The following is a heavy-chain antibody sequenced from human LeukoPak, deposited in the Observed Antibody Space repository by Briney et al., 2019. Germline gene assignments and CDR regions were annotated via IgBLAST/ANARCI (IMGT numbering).Heavy chain of an antibody. D-gene: IGHD2-2*01. Sequence: GASVKVSCKASGYTFTGYYMHWVRQAPGQGLEWMGWINPNSGGTNYAQKFQGRVTMTRDTSISTAYMELSRLRSDDTAVYYCNVVPAAPRYHFDYWGQGTLVTVSS. V-gene: IGHV1-2*02. CDR3: NVVPAAPRYHFDY. CDR2: INPNSGGT. J-gene: IGHJ4*02. CDR1: GYTFTGYY.